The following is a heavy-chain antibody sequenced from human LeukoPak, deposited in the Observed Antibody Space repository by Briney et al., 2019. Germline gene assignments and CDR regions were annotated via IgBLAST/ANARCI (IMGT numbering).Heavy chain of an antibody. D-gene: IGHD7-27*01. Sequence: PSETLSLTCTVSGGSISSYFWSWIRQPPGKGLEWIGYIYYTGSTNYNPSLKSRVTMSVDTSKNQFSLNLSSVTTADTAVYFCARDRANWGSRDAFDIWGRGTMVTVSS. CDR2: IYYTGST. V-gene: IGHV4-59*01. CDR3: ARDRANWGSRDAFDI. J-gene: IGHJ3*02. CDR1: GGSISSYF.